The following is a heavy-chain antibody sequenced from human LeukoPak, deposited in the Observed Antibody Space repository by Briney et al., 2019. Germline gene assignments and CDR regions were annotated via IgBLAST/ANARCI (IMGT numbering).Heavy chain of an antibody. CDR2: INHSGST. CDR1: GGSISSYY. D-gene: IGHD5-12*01. CDR3: ARSLDTNSGYDAEP. V-gene: IGHV4-34*01. Sequence: SETLSLTCTVSGGSISSYYWSWIRQPPGKGLEWIGEINHSGSTNYNPSLKSRVTISVDTSKNQFSLKLSSVTAADTAVYYCARSLDTNSGYDAEPWGQGTLVTVSS. J-gene: IGHJ5*02.